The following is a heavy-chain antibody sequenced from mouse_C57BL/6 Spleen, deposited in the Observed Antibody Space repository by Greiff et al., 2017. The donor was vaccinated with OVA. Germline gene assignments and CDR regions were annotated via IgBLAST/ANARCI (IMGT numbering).Heavy chain of an antibody. CDR1: GYTFTSYW. Sequence: QVQLQQPGAELVRPGTSVKLSCKASGYTFTSYWMHWVKQRPGQGLEWIGVIDPSDSYTNYNQKFKGNATLTVDTSSSTAYMQLSSLTSEDSAVYYCAGDGYCDYWGQGTTLTVSS. J-gene: IGHJ2*01. CDR3: AGDGYCDY. D-gene: IGHD2-3*01. CDR2: IDPSDSYT. V-gene: IGHV1-59*01.